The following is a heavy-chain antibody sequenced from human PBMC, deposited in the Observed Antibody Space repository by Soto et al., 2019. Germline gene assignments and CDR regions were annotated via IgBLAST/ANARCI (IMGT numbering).Heavy chain of an antibody. CDR3: ASRTTVTTFYYYYGMDV. CDR2: ISGSGGST. D-gene: IGHD4-17*01. CDR1: GFTFSSYA. Sequence: GGSLRLSCAASGFTFSSYAMSWVRQAPGKGLEWVSAISGSGGSTYYADSVKGRFTISRDNSKNTLYLQMNSLRAEDTAVYYCASRTTVTTFYYYYGMDVWGQGTTVTVSS. J-gene: IGHJ6*02. V-gene: IGHV3-23*01.